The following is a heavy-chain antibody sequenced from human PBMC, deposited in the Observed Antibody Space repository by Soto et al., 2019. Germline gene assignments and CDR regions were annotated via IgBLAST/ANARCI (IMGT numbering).Heavy chain of an antibody. V-gene: IGHV3-30-3*01. J-gene: IGHJ5*02. Sequence: QVQLVESGGGVVQPGRSLRLSCAASGFTFSIYAMHWVRQAPGKGLEWVAVISYDGSNKYYADSVKGRFTISRDNSKNTLYLQMNSLRAEDTAVYYCAREQGYGWFDPWGQGTLVTVSS. D-gene: IGHD5-12*01. CDR2: ISYDGSNK. CDR3: AREQGYGWFDP. CDR1: GFTFSIYA.